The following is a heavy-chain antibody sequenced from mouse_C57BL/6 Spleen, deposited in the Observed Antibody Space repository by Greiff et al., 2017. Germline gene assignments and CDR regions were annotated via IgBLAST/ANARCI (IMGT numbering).Heavy chain of an antibody. D-gene: IGHD4-1*01. V-gene: IGHV1-82*01. CDR3: ARPPNWAHAMDY. J-gene: IGHJ4*01. CDR1: GYAFSSSW. Sequence: VQLQQSGPELVKPGASVKISCKASGYAFSSSWMNWVKQRPGTGLEWIGRIYPGDGDTNYNGKFKGKATLTADKSSSTAYMQLSSLTSEDSAVYFCARPPNWAHAMDYWGQGTSVTVSS. CDR2: IYPGDGDT.